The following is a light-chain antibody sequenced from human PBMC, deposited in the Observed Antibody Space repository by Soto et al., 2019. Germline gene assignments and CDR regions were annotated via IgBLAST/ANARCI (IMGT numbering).Light chain of an antibody. CDR2: QTS. J-gene: IGKJ1*01. V-gene: IGKV3D-15*03. Sequence: MTQSPSTLSASVGDGVTITCLASQYINTRLAWYQHRPGQAPRLLIYQTSIRAAGIPARFSASGTGTDFTLTISDVQPEDFAVYYCHQRQSWPRTFGQGTKVDIK. CDR3: HQRQSWPRT. CDR1: QYINTR.